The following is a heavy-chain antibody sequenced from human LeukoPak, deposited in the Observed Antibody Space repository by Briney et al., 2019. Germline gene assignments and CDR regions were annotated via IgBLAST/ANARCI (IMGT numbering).Heavy chain of an antibody. Sequence: PGGSLRLSCAASGFTFSNYEMHWVRQAPGKGLEWVSYISSSGSDIYYADSVKGRFTISRDNAKNSLYLHMNSLRAEDTAVYYCARDIHSVAFDIWGQGTMVTVSS. CDR2: ISSSGSDI. CDR1: GFTFSNYE. V-gene: IGHV3-48*03. CDR3: ARDIHSVAFDI. J-gene: IGHJ3*02.